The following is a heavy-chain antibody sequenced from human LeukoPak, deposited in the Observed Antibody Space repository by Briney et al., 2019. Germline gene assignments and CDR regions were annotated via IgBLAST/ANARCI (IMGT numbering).Heavy chain of an antibody. CDR3: ARGLGDILTGYGGLFDY. CDR2: INAGNGNT. D-gene: IGHD3-9*01. J-gene: IGHJ4*02. CDR1: GGTFSSYA. V-gene: IGHV1-3*01. Sequence: ASVKVSCKASGGTFSSYAISWVRQAPGQRLEWMGWINAGNGNTKYSQKFQGRVTITRDTSASTAYMELSSLRSEDTAVYYCARGLGDILTGYGGLFDYWGQGTLVTVSS.